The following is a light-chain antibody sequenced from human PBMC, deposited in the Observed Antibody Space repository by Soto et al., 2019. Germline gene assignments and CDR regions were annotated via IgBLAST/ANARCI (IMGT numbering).Light chain of an antibody. CDR2: EVS. V-gene: IGLV2-14*01. Sequence: QSALTQPASVSGSPGQSITISCSGTRSDVGGYKYVSWYQQHPGKAPKLMIYEVSNRPSGVSNRFSGSKSGNTASLTISGLQAEDEADYYCGSYSSSNTLGVFGGGTQLTVL. CDR3: GSYSSSNTLGV. J-gene: IGLJ2*01. CDR1: RSDVGGYKY.